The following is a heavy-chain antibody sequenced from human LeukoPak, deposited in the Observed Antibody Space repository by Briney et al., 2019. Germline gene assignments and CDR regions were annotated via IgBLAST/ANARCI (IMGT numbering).Heavy chain of an antibody. CDR1: GYTFTGYY. J-gene: IGHJ4*02. D-gene: IGHD6-19*01. CDR2: INPNSGGT. V-gene: IGHV1-2*06. Sequence: ASVKVSCKASGYTFTGYYMHWVRQAPGQGLEWMGRINPNSGGTNYAQKFQGRVTMTRDTSISTAYMELSRLRSDDTAVYYCARDLSRIAVAGTGSGYWGQGTLVTVSS. CDR3: ARDLSRIAVAGTGSGY.